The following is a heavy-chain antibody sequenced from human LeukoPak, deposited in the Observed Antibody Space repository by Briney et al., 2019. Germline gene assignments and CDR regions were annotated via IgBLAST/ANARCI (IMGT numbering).Heavy chain of an antibody. V-gene: IGHV4-39*01. J-gene: IGHJ3*02. Sequence: SETLSLTCTVSGGSFITSNYYWAWIRQPPGKGLEWIGSIYHSGSTYYNPSLKSRVTMSVDTSKNQFSLTLDFVTAADTAVYYCARVEWFGELSPFDIWGQGTMVTVSS. D-gene: IGHD3-10*01. CDR3: ARVEWFGELSPFDI. CDR2: IYHSGST. CDR1: GGSFITSNYY.